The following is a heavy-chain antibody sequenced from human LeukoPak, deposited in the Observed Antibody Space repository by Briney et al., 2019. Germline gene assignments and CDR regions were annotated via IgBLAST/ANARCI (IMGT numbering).Heavy chain of an antibody. Sequence: ASVKVSCKASGGTFSSYAINWVRQATGQGLEWMGWMNPNSGNTGYAQKFQGRVTMTRNTSISTAYMELSSLRSEDTAVYYCARGLYYDFWSGYSNWFDPWGQGTLVTVSS. V-gene: IGHV1-8*02. CDR1: GGTFSSYA. CDR3: ARGLYYDFWSGYSNWFDP. D-gene: IGHD3-3*01. J-gene: IGHJ5*02. CDR2: MNPNSGNT.